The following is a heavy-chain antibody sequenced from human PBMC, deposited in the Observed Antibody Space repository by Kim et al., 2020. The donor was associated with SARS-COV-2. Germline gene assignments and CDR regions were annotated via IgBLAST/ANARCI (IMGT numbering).Heavy chain of an antibody. CDR1: GFTFSNYA. V-gene: IGHV3-30*04. Sequence: GGSLRLSCAASGFTFSNYAIHWVRQAPGKGLEWVAVISSDGSNTYYADTVRGRFTISRDNSKNALYVRMKSLRADDTAVYYFARDLRLGELSSPLDDAFDIWGQGTMVTVSS. D-gene: IGHD3-16*02. CDR3: ARDLRLGELSSPLDDAFDI. CDR2: ISSDGSNT. J-gene: IGHJ3*02.